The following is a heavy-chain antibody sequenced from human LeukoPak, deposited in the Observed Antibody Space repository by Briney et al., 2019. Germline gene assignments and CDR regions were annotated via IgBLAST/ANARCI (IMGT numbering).Heavy chain of an antibody. J-gene: IGHJ5*02. V-gene: IGHV4-34*01. CDR3: ARGPTYYYGSGSYNMVSDP. CDR2: INHSGST. D-gene: IGHD3-10*01. CDR1: GGSFSGYY. Sequence: SETLSLTCAVYGGSFSGYYWSWIRQPPGKGLEWIGEINHSGSTNYNPSLKSRVTISVDTSKNQFSLKLSSVTAADTAVYYCARGPTYYYGSGSYNMVSDPWGQGTLVTVSS.